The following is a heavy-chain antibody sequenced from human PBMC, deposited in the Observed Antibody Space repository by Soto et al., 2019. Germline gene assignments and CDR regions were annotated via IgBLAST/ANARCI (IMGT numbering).Heavy chain of an antibody. Sequence: SETLSLTCTVSGGSISSSGYYWGWVRQPPGRGLEWIGYIYYGGSPYYNPSLKSRVTISVDTSKNQFSLNLSSVTAADTAVYYCSVPAASVAGASGTYYYYGMDVWGQGTTVTVSS. CDR2: IYYGGSP. J-gene: IGHJ6*02. CDR3: SVPAASVAGASGTYYYYGMDV. V-gene: IGHV4-39*01. D-gene: IGHD6-19*01. CDR1: GGSISSSGYY.